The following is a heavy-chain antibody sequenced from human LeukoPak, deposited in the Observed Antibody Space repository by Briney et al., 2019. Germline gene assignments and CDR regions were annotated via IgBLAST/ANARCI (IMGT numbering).Heavy chain of an antibody. J-gene: IGHJ4*02. Sequence: SVKVSCKASGGTFSSYDISWVRQAPGQGLEWMGGIIPMFGTANYAQKFQGRVTISADKSTSTAYMELSSLRSEDTAVYYCARSSIIAAAGPYYFDYWGQGTLVTVSS. CDR3: ARSSIIAAAGPYYFDY. CDR1: GGTFSSYD. CDR2: IIPMFGTA. D-gene: IGHD6-13*01. V-gene: IGHV1-69*06.